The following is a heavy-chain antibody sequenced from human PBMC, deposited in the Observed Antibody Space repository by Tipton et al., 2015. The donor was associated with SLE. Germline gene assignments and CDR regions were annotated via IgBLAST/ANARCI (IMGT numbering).Heavy chain of an antibody. CDR3: ARDLLVGATSWGMDV. V-gene: IGHV3-7*01. CDR1: GFTFSNSW. J-gene: IGHJ6*03. Sequence: SLRLSCTASGFTFSNSWMSWVRQAPGKGLEWVANMKEDGSEKKYVDSVKGRFTISRDNAKNSLYLEMNSLRVEDTAVYYCARDLLVGATSWGMDVWGKGTTVTVSS. CDR2: MKEDGSEK. D-gene: IGHD1-26*01.